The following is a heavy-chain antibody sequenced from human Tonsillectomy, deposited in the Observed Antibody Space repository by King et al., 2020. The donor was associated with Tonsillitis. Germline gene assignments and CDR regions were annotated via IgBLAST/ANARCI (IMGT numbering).Heavy chain of an antibody. Sequence: QLVQSGAEVRKPGASVRVSCKASGYTFTGYYMHWVRQAPGQGLEWMGWINPDSGDTNYAQKFQDRVNMTRDTSISTAYLELRRLTSDDTAIYYCTSISFDHVDYGGQGTLVTVSS. CDR3: TSISFDHVDY. J-gene: IGHJ4*02. V-gene: IGHV1-2*02. D-gene: IGHD3-9*01. CDR1: GYTFTGYY. CDR2: INPDSGDT.